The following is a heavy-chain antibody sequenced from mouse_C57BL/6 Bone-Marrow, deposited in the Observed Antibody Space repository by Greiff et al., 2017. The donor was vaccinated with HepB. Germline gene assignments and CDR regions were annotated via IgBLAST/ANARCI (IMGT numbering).Heavy chain of an antibody. V-gene: IGHV1-81*01. CDR1: GYTFTSYG. CDR3: AILWLRRVAY. J-gene: IGHJ3*01. Sequence: QVQLQQSGAELARPGASVKLSCKASGYTFTSYGISWVKQRTGQGLEWIGEIYPRSGNTYYNEKFKGKATLTADKSSSTAYMELRSLTSEDSAVYFCAILWLRRVAYWGQGTLVTVSA. CDR2: IYPRSGNT. D-gene: IGHD2-2*01.